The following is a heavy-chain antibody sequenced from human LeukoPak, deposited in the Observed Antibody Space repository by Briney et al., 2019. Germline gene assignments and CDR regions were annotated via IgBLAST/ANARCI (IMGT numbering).Heavy chain of an antibody. V-gene: IGHV3-7*01. J-gene: IGHJ3*02. CDR2: IKQDGSEK. CDR1: GFTFSSYW. CDR3: ARERATVTTYAFDI. Sequence: GGSLRLSCAASGFTFSSYWMSWVRQAPGKGLEWMANIKQDGSEKYYVDSVKGRFTISRDNAKNSLYLQMNSLRAEDTAVYYCARERATVTTYAFDIWGQGTMVTVSS. D-gene: IGHD4-17*01.